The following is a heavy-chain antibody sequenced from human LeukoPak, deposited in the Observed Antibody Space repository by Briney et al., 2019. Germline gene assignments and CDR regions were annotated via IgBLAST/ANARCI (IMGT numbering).Heavy chain of an antibody. J-gene: IGHJ4*02. CDR1: AFTFRDSV. Sequence: GGSLRLSCAASAFTFRDSVICWVRQAPGKGLGWVSGISGSGGSTFYSDSVKGRFTTSRDNSKNTLYLQMNSLRPEDTAVYYCAKWELLGFYFDNWGQGTLVTVSS. D-gene: IGHD1-26*01. V-gene: IGHV3-23*01. CDR3: AKWELLGFYFDN. CDR2: ISGSGGST.